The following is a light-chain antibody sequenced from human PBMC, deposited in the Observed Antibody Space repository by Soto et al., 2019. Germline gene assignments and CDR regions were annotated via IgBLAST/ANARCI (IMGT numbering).Light chain of an antibody. Sequence: QSALTQPASVSGSPGQSITISCTGSSSDVGRYDLVSWYQQHPGKVPKLIIHGVTKRSSGLSNRFSGSKSGNTASLTISGLRAEDEADYYCCSYAGSSTYVFGTGTKVTVL. CDR1: SSDVGRYDL. CDR2: GVT. V-gene: IGLV2-23*02. J-gene: IGLJ1*01. CDR3: CSYAGSSTYV.